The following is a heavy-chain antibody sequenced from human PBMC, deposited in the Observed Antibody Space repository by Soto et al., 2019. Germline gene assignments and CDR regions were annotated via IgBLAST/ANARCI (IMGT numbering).Heavy chain of an antibody. CDR2: TYYRSKWFH. D-gene: IGHD3-10*01. V-gene: IGHV6-1*01. CDR1: GDSVSSDITS. J-gene: IGHJ3*01. CDR3: ARGNALDV. Sequence: QGPLQQSGPGLVKPSQTLSLTCAISGDSVSSDITSWNWIRQSPSRGLEWLGRTYYRSKWFHDYAASVKSRITINPYTSKNQFSLELNSMTPEDTAVYYCARGNALDVWGQGTVVTVSS.